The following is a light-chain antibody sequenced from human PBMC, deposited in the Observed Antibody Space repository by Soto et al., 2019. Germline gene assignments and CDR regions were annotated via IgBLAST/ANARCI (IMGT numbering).Light chain of an antibody. CDR2: STS. V-gene: IGKV3D-20*02. Sequence: ENVLTQSPGTLSLSPGERATLSCRASQSVSTPYLAWYQQKPGQAPRLLIYSTSTRASGIPDRFSGSGSGADFTLTISSLEPEDFAVYYCQQRSNWPITFGKGHDWRLN. CDR1: QSVSTPY. J-gene: IGKJ5*01. CDR3: QQRSNWPIT.